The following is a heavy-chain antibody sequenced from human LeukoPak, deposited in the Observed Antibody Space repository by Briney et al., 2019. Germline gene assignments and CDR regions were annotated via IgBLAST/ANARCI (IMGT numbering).Heavy chain of an antibody. D-gene: IGHD3-10*01. CDR2: INHSGST. Sequence: SETLSLTCAVYGGSFSGYYWSWIRQPPGKGLEWIGEINHSGSTNYNPSLKCRVTISVDTSKNQFSLKLSSVTAADTAVYYCYGSGSYSSWFDYWGQGTLVTVSS. V-gene: IGHV4-34*01. CDR1: GGSFSGYY. CDR3: YGSGSYSSWFDY. J-gene: IGHJ4*02.